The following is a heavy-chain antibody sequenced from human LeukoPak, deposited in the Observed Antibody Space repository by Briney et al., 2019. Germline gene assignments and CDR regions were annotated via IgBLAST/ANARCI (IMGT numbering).Heavy chain of an antibody. Sequence: PGGSLRLSCAASGFSFSDYYMTWIRQAPGKGLEWVSYISSSRSSIYYADSVKGRFTISRDNAKNSLYLQMNSLRAEDTAVYYCARDEVPSYYDSSGYYYYWGQGTLVTVSS. V-gene: IGHV3-11*04. CDR1: GFSFSDYY. CDR2: ISSSRSSI. D-gene: IGHD3-22*01. J-gene: IGHJ4*02. CDR3: ARDEVPSYYDSSGYYYY.